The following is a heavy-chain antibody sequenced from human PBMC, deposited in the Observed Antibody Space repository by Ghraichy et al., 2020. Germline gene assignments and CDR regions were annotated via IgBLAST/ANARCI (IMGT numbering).Heavy chain of an antibody. V-gene: IGHV1-3*01. D-gene: IGHD1/OR15-1a*01. CDR1: DYSFSHYA. Sequence: ASVKVSCRASDYSFSHYAFHWVRQAPGQGLEWMGWIIGGNGNTKYSERFQGRLTITRDTPASTTYLELTGLTDEDTGVYFCARDSGTPSGWFDRWGQGTLVTVSS. J-gene: IGHJ5*02. CDR2: IIGGNGNT. CDR3: ARDSGTPSGWFDR.